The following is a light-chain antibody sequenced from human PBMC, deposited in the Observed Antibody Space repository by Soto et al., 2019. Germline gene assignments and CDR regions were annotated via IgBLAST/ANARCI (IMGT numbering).Light chain of an antibody. CDR1: QSVGSY. CDR3: QQRTDWPLT. Sequence: ETVLTQSPATLSLSPGQRATFSCRAGQSVGSYLAWYQQKPGQAPRLLIYDASNRATGIPARFSGSGSGTDFTLTITSLEPEDFAVYFCQQRTDWPLTFGGGTKLEI. J-gene: IGKJ4*01. CDR2: DAS. V-gene: IGKV3-11*01.